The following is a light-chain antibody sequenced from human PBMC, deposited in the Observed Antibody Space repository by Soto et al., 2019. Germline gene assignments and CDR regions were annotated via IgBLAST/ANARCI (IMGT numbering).Light chain of an antibody. V-gene: IGKV3-11*01. J-gene: IGKJ5*01. Sequence: EIVLTQSPGTLSFSAGERATLSGRASQSVSHYLAWYQQKPGHAPRRLIYDASNRAADIPARFSGSGSGTDFTLTISSLEPEDFAVYYCQQRSNWPPFTFGQGTRLEIK. CDR3: QQRSNWPPFT. CDR2: DAS. CDR1: QSVSHY.